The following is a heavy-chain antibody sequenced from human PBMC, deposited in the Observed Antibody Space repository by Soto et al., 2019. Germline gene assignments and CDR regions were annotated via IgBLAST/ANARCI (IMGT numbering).Heavy chain of an antibody. CDR3: ARVADYYDSSGHYFTFFNY. CDR2: ISAFKGYT. Sequence: QVQLVQSGPEVKKPGASVKLSCKASGYIFTSYGIGWVRQAPGQGLEWMGWISAFKGYTKYPQRLQGRVTMTTDTPTSTAYMELRSLRSDDTAVYYCARVADYYDSSGHYFTFFNYWGKGSLVTVSS. D-gene: IGHD3-22*01. V-gene: IGHV1-18*01. CDR1: GYIFTSYG. J-gene: IGHJ4*02.